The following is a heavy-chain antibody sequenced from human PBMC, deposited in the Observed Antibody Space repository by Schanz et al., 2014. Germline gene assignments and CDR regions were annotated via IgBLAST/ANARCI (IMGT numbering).Heavy chain of an antibody. J-gene: IGHJ3*02. V-gene: IGHV3-23*04. CDR3: AKDRWRATVMVDAFDI. CDR2: IGGSGGGT. Sequence: EVQLVESGGCLVQPGGSLTLSCAASGFTFSSYLMSWVRQAPGKGLEWVSGIGGSGGGTDYADSVKGRFTISRDNAKNTVHLQRNSLRAEDTAVYFCAKDRWRATVMVDAFDIWGQGTKVTVSS. CDR1: GFTFSSYL. D-gene: IGHD4-4*01.